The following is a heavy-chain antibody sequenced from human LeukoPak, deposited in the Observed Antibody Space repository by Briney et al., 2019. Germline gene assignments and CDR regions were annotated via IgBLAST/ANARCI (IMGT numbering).Heavy chain of an antibody. CDR1: GFTVSSNY. CDR3: ARVMTAITNWLDP. D-gene: IGHD2-21*02. J-gene: IGHJ5*02. CDR2: IYRDGST. Sequence: PGGSLRLSCAASGFTVSSNYVSWVRQAPGKGLEWVSSIYRDGSTYYADSVKGRFTISRDNSKNTLNLQMNNLRVEDTAVYYCARVMTAITNWLDPWGQGTLVTVSS. V-gene: IGHV3-66*01.